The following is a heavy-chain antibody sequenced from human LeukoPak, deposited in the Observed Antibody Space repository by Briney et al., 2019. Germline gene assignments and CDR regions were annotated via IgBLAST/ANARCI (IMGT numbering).Heavy chain of an antibody. Sequence: SEILSPTCTVSGGSISSYYWSWIRQPPGKGLEWIGYIYYSGSTNYNPSLKSRVTISVDTSKNQFSLKLSSVTAADTAVYYCARDQYGMDVWGQGTTVTVSS. CDR2: IYYSGST. V-gene: IGHV4-59*01. CDR3: ARDQYGMDV. CDR1: GGSISSYY. J-gene: IGHJ6*02.